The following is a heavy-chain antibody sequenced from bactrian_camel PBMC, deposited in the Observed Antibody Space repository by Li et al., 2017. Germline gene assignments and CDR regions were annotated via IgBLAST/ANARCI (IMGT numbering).Heavy chain of an antibody. CDR2: VGDDGAT. D-gene: IGHD1*01. CDR3: AARLVGWCPLFEHWLGKRAYTPGGYFAN. CDR1: GEISRDYC. Sequence: QVQLVESGGGSVQVGGSLRLSCQASGEISRDYCVGWYRQVPGKAREAVALVGDDGATKYAASVNGRFIVSRDNAKNTVYLQMDNLKPEDTAMYYCAARLVGWCPLFEHWLGKRAYTPGGYFANWGQGTQVTVS. J-gene: IGHJ6*01. V-gene: IGHV3S53*01.